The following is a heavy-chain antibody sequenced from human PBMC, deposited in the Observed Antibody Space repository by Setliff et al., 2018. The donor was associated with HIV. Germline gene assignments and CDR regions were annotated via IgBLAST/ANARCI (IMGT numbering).Heavy chain of an antibody. CDR2: IIPIFGTT. V-gene: IGHV1-69*06. Sequence: ASVKVSCKASGGTFSNSAISWVRQAPGQGLEWMGGIIPIFGTTNYAQKFQGRVTITADRSMTSVHMDLSSLRSDDTAMYYCARVAARPVAHTSWYLDLWGRGTLVTLSS. CDR1: GGTFSNSA. CDR3: ARVAARPVAHTSWYLDL. D-gene: IGHD6-25*01. J-gene: IGHJ2*01.